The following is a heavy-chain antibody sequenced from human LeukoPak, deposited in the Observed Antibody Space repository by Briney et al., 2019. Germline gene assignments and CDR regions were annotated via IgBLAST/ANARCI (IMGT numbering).Heavy chain of an antibody. CDR1: GGSISSGDYY. CDR2: IYYSGDT. J-gene: IGHJ5*02. V-gene: IGHV4-31*03. D-gene: IGHD4-17*01. CDR3: ARDYGNNWFDP. Sequence: SETLSLTCTVSGGSISSGDYYWSWIRQHPGRGLEWIGYIYYSGDTYYNPSLRSRISISLDTSKNHFSLKLSSVTAADTAMYYCARDYGNNWFDPWGQGTLVTVSA.